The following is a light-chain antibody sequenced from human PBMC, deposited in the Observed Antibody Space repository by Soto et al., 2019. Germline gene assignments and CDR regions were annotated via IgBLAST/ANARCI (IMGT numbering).Light chain of an antibody. V-gene: IGLV1-40*01. J-gene: IGLJ3*02. Sequence: QSVLTQPPSVSGAPGQRVTISCTGSSSNIGAGFDVHWYHQIAGTAPKLLIYKNNQRPSGVPDRFSASKSGTSASLAISGLRSDDECDYYCSAWDDSLSGLVFGGGTKLTVL. CDR2: KNN. CDR3: SAWDDSLSGLV. CDR1: SSNIGAGFD.